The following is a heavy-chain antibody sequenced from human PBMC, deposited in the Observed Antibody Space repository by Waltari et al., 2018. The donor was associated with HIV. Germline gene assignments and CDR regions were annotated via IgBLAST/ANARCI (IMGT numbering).Heavy chain of an antibody. D-gene: IGHD3-10*01. CDR2: IYYSGSA. Sequence: QLQLQESGPGLVKPSETLSLTCPVSGGSISSSTYYWGWIRQPPGKGLEWLGIIYYSGSAYYNPSRKSRVTISVDTSKNQFSLKLSSVTAADTAVYYCARHSLVHSYGMDVWGQGTTVTVSS. CDR1: GGSISSSTYY. J-gene: IGHJ6*02. V-gene: IGHV4-39*01. CDR3: ARHSLVHSYGMDV.